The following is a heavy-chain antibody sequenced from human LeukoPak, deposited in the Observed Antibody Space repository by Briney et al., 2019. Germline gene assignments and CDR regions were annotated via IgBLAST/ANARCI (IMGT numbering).Heavy chain of an antibody. D-gene: IGHD1-26*01. J-gene: IGHJ4*02. CDR1: GDSVSSNSAA. Sequence: SQTLSLTCAIFGDSVSSNSAAWNWIRQSPSRGLEWLGRTYYRSKWYYDYAVAVKSRISINPVTSKNQFSLQLSSVTPEDTAVYYCARDPVGGSTIFDYWGQGTLVTVSS. CDR3: ARDPVGGSTIFDY. CDR2: TYYRSKWYY. V-gene: IGHV6-1*01.